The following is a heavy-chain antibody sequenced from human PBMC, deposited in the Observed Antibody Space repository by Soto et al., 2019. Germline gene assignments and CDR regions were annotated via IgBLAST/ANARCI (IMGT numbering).Heavy chain of an antibody. Sequence: QVQLVQPGAEVKKPGASVKFSCKASGYIFTNFYIHWVRQAPGQGLEWIGIINPNGGSTNYAQNFQGRVTMTRDTSTSTVYMDLSCLRSEDTAVYYCTRGLASGDYWGQGTLITVSS. CDR1: GYIFTNFY. V-gene: IGHV1-46*03. J-gene: IGHJ4*02. CDR3: TRGLASGDY. D-gene: IGHD6-6*01. CDR2: INPNGGST.